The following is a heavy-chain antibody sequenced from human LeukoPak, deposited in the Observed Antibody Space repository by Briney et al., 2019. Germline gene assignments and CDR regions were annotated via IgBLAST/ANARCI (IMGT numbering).Heavy chain of an antibody. Sequence: SETLSLTCTVSGGSISSSSYYWGWIRQPPGKGLEWIGSIYYSGSTYYNPSLKRRVTISVDTSKNQFSLKLSSVTAADTAVYYCARRSPMATILFDYWGQGTLVTVSS. V-gene: IGHV4-39*01. J-gene: IGHJ4*02. CDR2: IYYSGST. CDR1: GGSISSSSYY. D-gene: IGHD5-24*01. CDR3: ARRSPMATILFDY.